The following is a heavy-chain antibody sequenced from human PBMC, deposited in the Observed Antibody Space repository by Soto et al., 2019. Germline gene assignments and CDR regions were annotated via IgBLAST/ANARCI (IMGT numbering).Heavy chain of an antibody. V-gene: IGHV6-1*01. D-gene: IGHD6-19*01. Sequence: SQTLSLTCAISGDSVSSNSAAWTWIRQSPSRGLEWLGRTYYRSKWYNDYAVSVKSRITINPDTTKNQFSLQLNSVTPEDTAVYYCARDRIWLVDYYYYGMDVWGQGTTVTVSS. CDR2: TYYRSKWYN. J-gene: IGHJ6*02. CDR1: GDSVSSNSAA. CDR3: ARDRIWLVDYYYYGMDV.